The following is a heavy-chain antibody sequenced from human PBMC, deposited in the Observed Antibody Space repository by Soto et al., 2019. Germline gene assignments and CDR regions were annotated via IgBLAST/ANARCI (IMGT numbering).Heavy chain of an antibody. V-gene: IGHV3-23*01. J-gene: IGHJ6*02. CDR2: ISGSGGST. Sequence: EVQLLESGGGLVQPGGSLRLSCAASGFTFSSYAMSWVRQAPGKGLEWVSAISGSGGSTYYADSVKGRFTISRDNSKNTLYLQMNSLRAEDTAVYYCANSQCSSTSCYYYYYGMDIWGQGTTVTVSS. D-gene: IGHD2-2*01. CDR1: GFTFSSYA. CDR3: ANSQCSSTSCYYYYYGMDI.